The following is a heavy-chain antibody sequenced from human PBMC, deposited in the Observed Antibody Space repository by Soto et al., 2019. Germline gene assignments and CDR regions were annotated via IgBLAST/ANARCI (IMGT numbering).Heavy chain of an antibody. CDR1: VFTFGSYA. CDR3: AKTEGYCSGGSCYINWFDP. J-gene: IGHJ5*02. V-gene: IGHV3-23*01. D-gene: IGHD2-15*01. Sequence: WWSLRLSCSASVFTFGSYAMSWGRQAPGKGLEWVSAISGSGGSTYYADSVRDRFTISRDNSKNTLYLQMNSLRAEDTAVYYCAKTEGYCSGGSCYINWFDPWGQGTLVTVSS. CDR2: ISGSGGST.